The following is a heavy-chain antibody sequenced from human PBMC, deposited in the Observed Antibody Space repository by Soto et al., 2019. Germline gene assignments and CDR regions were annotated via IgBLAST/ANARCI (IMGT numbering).Heavy chain of an antibody. CDR2: ISYDGSKK. J-gene: IGHJ3*02. CDR1: GLTFSAYG. CDR3: AKASHCNKGRCSLGLIGDRAFDI. V-gene: IGHV3-30*18. Sequence: QARLVESGGGVVQPGRSLRLSCEASGLTFSAYGMHWVRQAPGKGLEWVATISYDGSKKYFGDSVKGRFTISRDNSKSTLYLEMNGLRTEDTAVYYWAKASHCNKGRCSLGLIGDRAFDIWGQGTMVTVSS. D-gene: IGHD2-8*01.